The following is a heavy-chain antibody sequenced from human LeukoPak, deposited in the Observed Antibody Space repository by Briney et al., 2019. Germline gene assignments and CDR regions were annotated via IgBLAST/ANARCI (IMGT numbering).Heavy chain of an antibody. Sequence: PGGSLRLSCAASGLTFSSYEMNWVRQAPGKGLEWVSYISSSGDTIYSADSVKGRFTISRDNAKNLLYLQMNSLRAEDTAVYYCARDYSAAGDYWGQGTLVTVSS. CDR3: ARDYSAAGDY. V-gene: IGHV3-48*03. J-gene: IGHJ4*02. CDR1: GLTFSSYE. CDR2: ISSSGDTI. D-gene: IGHD6-13*01.